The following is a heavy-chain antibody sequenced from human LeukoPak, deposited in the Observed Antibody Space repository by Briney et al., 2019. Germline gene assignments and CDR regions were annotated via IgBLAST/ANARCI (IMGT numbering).Heavy chain of an antibody. CDR3: TREGTAALY. V-gene: IGHV4-38-2*02. CDR1: GFSITSGYY. CDR2: IYRDGTT. D-gene: IGHD2-21*02. J-gene: IGHJ4*02. Sequence: PSETLSLTCGVSGFSITSGYYWGWVRQPPGKGLEWIGNIYRDGTTYYAPSLKSRVTISINASKNHFFLNLTSVTAADTAVYYCTREGTAALYWGQGSLVFVSS.